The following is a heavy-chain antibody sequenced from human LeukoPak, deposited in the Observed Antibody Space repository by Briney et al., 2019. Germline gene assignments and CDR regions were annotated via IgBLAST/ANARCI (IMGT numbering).Heavy chain of an antibody. Sequence: SETLSLTCTVSGGSISSYYWSWIRQPPGKGLEWIGYIYYSGSTNYSPSLKSRVTISVDTSKNQFSLKLSSVTAADTAVYYCARAYSGDWFDPWGQGTLVTVSS. J-gene: IGHJ5*02. CDR2: IYYSGST. CDR1: GGSISSYY. D-gene: IGHD1-26*01. V-gene: IGHV4-59*01. CDR3: ARAYSGDWFDP.